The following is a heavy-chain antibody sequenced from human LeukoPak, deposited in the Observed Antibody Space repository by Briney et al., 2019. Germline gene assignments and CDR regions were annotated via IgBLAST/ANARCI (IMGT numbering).Heavy chain of an antibody. CDR2: IRYDGSYK. CDR3: SGHYYFDY. D-gene: IGHD6-19*01. J-gene: IGHJ4*02. Sequence: GGSLRLSCAASGFTFSSSGMHWVRQAPGKGLEWVTFIRYDGSYKYYADSVKGRFTISRDNSKNTLSLQMNSLRAEDTAICPGSGHYYFDYWGQGTLVTVSS. V-gene: IGHV3-30*02. CDR1: GFTFSSSG.